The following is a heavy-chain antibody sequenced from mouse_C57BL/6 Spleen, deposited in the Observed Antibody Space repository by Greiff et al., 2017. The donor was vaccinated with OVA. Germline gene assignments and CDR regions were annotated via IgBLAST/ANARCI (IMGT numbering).Heavy chain of an antibody. D-gene: IGHD4-1*01. CDR3: ARSTGTGAMDY. CDR2: IHPNSGST. V-gene: IGHV1-64*01. J-gene: IGHJ4*01. Sequence: QVQLQQPGAELVKPGASVKLSCKASGYTFTSYWMHWVKQRPGQGLEWIGMIHPNSGSTNYNEKFKSKATLTVDKSSSTAYMQLSSLTSEDSAVYYCARSTGTGAMDYWGQGTSVTVSS. CDR1: GYTFTSYW.